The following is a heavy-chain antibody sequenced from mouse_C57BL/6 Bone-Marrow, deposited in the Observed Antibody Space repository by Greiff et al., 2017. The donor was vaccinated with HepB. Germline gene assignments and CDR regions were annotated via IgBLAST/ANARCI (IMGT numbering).Heavy chain of an antibody. Sequence: EVKLQESGPGLVKPSQSLSLTCSVTGYSITSGYYWNWIRQFPGNKLEWMGYISYDGSNNYNPSLKNRISITRDTSKNQFFLKWNSVTTEDTATYYCARDRGITTVGAMDYWGQGTSVTVSS. D-gene: IGHD1-1*01. CDR2: ISYDGSN. CDR1: GYSITSGYY. J-gene: IGHJ4*01. CDR3: ARDRGITTVGAMDY. V-gene: IGHV3-6*01.